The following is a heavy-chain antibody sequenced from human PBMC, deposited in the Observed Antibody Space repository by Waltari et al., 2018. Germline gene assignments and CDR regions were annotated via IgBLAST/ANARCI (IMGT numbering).Heavy chain of an antibody. J-gene: IGHJ3*02. V-gene: IGHV4-4*07. CDR3: ARSHDYCDLHAFDI. D-gene: IGHD4-17*01. CDR2: IYTSGST. Sequence: QVQLQESGPGLVKPSETLSLTCTVSGGSISSYYWSWIRQPAGKGLEWIGRIYTSGSTNYNPSLKSRVTMSVDTSKNQFSLKLSSVTAADTAVYYCARSHDYCDLHAFDIWGQGTMVTVSS. CDR1: GGSISSYY.